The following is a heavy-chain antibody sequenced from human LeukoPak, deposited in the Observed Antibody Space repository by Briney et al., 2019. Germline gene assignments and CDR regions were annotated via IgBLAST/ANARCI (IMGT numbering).Heavy chain of an antibody. V-gene: IGHV4-30-2*01. Sequence: PSETLSLTCAVSGGSISSGGHSWSWIRQPPGKGLEWIGYIYHSGATYYNPSLKSRVTISVDRSKNQFSLKLSSVTAADTAVYYCAGNKDYYDSSGLDYWGQGTLVTVSS. D-gene: IGHD3-22*01. CDR2: IYHSGAT. CDR1: GGSISSGGHS. J-gene: IGHJ4*02. CDR3: AGNKDYYDSSGLDY.